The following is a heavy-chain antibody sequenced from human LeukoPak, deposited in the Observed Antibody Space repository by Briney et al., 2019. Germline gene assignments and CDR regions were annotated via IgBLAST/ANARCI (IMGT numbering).Heavy chain of an antibody. D-gene: IGHD4-23*01. V-gene: IGHV4-34*01. CDR3: ARKPSLSTVVRRGFDY. CDR2: INHSGST. CDR1: GGSFSGYY. J-gene: IGHJ4*02. Sequence: SETLSLTCAVYGGSFSGYYWSWLRQPPGKGLEWIGEINHSGSTNYNPSLKSRVTISVDTSKNQFSLKLSSATAADTAVYYCARKPSLSTVVRRGFDYWGQGTLVTVSS.